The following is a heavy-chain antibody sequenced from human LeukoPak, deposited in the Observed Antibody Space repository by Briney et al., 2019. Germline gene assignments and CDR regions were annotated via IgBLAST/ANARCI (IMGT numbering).Heavy chain of an antibody. CDR1: GYSISSGYY. CDR3: ARVGYGGFRVVVVFDY. J-gene: IGHJ4*02. Sequence: SETLSLTCTVSGYSISSGYYWGWIRQPPGKGLEWIGSIYHSGSTYYNPSLKSRVTISVDTSKNQFSLKLSSVTAADTAVYYCARVGYGGFRVVVVFDYWGQGTLVTVSS. V-gene: IGHV4-38-2*02. D-gene: IGHD3-22*01. CDR2: IYHSGST.